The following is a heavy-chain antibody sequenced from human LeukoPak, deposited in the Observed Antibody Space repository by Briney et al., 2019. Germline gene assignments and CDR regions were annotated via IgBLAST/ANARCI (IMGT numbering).Heavy chain of an antibody. CDR1: GFTFSSYW. CDR2: IHSDGSST. J-gene: IGHJ4*02. CDR3: ARSGWPYYFDY. V-gene: IGHV3-74*01. D-gene: IGHD3-22*01. Sequence: AGGSLRLSCAASGFTFSSYWMHWVRQAPGKGLVWVSRIHSDGSSTSYADSVRGRSTISRDDAKSTLYLQMNSLRAEDTAVYYCARSGWPYYFDYWGQGTLVTVSS.